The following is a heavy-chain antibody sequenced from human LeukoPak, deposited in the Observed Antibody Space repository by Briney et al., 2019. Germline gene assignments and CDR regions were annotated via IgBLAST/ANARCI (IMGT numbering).Heavy chain of an antibody. Sequence: SETLSLTCAVCGGSFSGYYWSWIRQPPGKGLEWIGEINHSGSTNYNPSLKSRVTISVDTSKNQFSLKLSSVTAADTAAYYCARGAPSYYYGSGSTRIDYWGQGTLVTVSS. V-gene: IGHV4-34*01. J-gene: IGHJ4*02. CDR3: ARGAPSYYYGSGSTRIDY. CDR1: GGSFSGYY. CDR2: INHSGST. D-gene: IGHD3-10*01.